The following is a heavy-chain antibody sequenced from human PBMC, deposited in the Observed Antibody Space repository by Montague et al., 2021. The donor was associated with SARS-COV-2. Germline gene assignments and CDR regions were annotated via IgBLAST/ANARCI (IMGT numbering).Heavy chain of an antibody. D-gene: IGHD6-13*01. CDR2: IYHSGST. J-gene: IGHJ6*02. CDR3: AREEAAVVRYYYSMDV. Sequence: SETLSLTCAVSGGSISSSNWWSWVRQPPGKGLEWIGEIYHSGSTNYNPSLKSRVTISVDKSKNQFSLKLSSVTAADTAVYYCAREEAAVVRYYYSMDVWGQGTTVTVSS. V-gene: IGHV4-4*02. CDR1: GGSISSSNW.